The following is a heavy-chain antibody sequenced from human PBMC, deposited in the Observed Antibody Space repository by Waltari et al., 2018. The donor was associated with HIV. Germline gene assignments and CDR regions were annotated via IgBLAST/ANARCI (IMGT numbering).Heavy chain of an antibody. CDR1: GGTFISYT. CDR3: ASGPTQNYYDRSQRYNWFDP. D-gene: IGHD3-22*01. Sequence: QVQLVQSGAEVKKPGSSVKVSCKASGGTFISYTINWVRQAPGQGLEWMGGHSPIPGAANHAQMFGDRVTITADASTITAYMELSSLRSDDTAVYYCASGPTQNYYDRSQRYNWFDPWGQGTLVTVSS. CDR2: HSPIPGAA. J-gene: IGHJ5*02. V-gene: IGHV1-69*16.